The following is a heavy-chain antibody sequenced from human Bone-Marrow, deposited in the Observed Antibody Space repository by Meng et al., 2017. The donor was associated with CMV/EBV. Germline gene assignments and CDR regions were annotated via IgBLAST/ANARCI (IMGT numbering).Heavy chain of an antibody. CDR1: GGTFSSYA. CDR3: AREGCSSTSCRQHPPQYYYYYYGMDV. CDR2: IIPILGIA. V-gene: IGHV1-69*10. D-gene: IGHD2-2*01. J-gene: IGHJ6*02. Sequence: SVKVSCKASGGTFSSYAISWVRQAPGQGLEWMGGIIPILGIANYAQKFQGRVTITADKSTSTAYMELRSLRSDDTAVYYCAREGCSSTSCRQHPPQYYYYYYGMDVWGQGTTVTVPS.